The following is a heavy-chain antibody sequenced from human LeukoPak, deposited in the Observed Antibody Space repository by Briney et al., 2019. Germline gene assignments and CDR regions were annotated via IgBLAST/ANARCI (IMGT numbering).Heavy chain of an antibody. CDR1: GFTLSSYG. V-gene: IGHV3-21*01. CDR2: ISSSSSYI. CDR3: ASEMATKYYYYYMDV. J-gene: IGHJ6*03. D-gene: IGHD5-24*01. Sequence: PGGSLRLSCAVSGFTLSSYGMNWVRQAPGKGLEWVSSISSSSSYIYYADSVKGRFTISRDNAKNSLYLQMNSLRAEDTAVYYCASEMATKYYYYYMDVWGKGTTVTVSS.